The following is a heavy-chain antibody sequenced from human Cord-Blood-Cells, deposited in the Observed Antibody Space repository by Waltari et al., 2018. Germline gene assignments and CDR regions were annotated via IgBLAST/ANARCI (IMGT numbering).Heavy chain of an antibody. D-gene: IGHD2-21*01. V-gene: IGHV1-8*03. CDR1: GYTFPSYD. CDR2: MNPNSGNT. CDR3: ARGPPAYCGGDCYSDAFDI. J-gene: IGHJ3*02. Sequence: QVQLVQSGAEVKKPGASVKVSCKASGYTFPSYDINWVRQATGQGVEWMGWMNPNSGNTGYAQKFQGRVTITRNTSISTAYMELSSLRSEDTAVYYCARGPPAYCGGDCYSDAFDIWGQGTMVTVSS.